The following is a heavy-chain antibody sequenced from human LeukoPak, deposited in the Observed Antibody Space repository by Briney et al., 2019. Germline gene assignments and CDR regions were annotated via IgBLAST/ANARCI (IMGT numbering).Heavy chain of an antibody. J-gene: IGHJ4*02. V-gene: IGHV3-30-3*01. D-gene: IGHD3-10*01. CDR3: AREGYYGSGSPPSLYFDY. CDR2: TSSDLNVK. CDR1: GFTFRNYV. Sequence: PGGSLRLSCAASGFTFRNYVIHWVRQAPGKGLEWVAVTSSDLNVKLYADSVKGRFTISRDNSRSTLYLQMNSLRPEGTAIYYCAREGYYGSGSPPSLYFDYWGQGTLVTASS.